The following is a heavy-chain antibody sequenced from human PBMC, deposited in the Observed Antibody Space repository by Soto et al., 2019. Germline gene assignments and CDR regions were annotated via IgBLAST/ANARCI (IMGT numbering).Heavy chain of an antibody. CDR3: AKGPGVGISVGGAPAWDGMDV. CDR1: GYTFTGYY. J-gene: IGHJ6*02. Sequence: ASVKVSCKASGYTFTGYYMHWVRQAPGQGLEWMGWINPNSGGTNYAQKFQGWVTMTRDTSISTAYMELSRLRSDDTAVYYCAKGPGVGISVGGAPAWDGMDVWGQGTTVTVSS. CDR2: INPNSGGT. V-gene: IGHV1-2*04. D-gene: IGHD3-16*01.